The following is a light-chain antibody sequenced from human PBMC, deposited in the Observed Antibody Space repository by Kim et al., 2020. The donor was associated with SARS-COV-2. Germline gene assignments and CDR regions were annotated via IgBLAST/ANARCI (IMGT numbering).Light chain of an antibody. CDR2: AAS. Sequence: EIVLTQSPGTLSLSPGERATLSCRASQSVTSNYLAWYQQRPGQAPRLLIYAASSRATGIPDRFSGSGSGTDFTLTISRLEPEDFAVYYYQPYSSTPWTFGQGTKVDIK. V-gene: IGKV3-20*01. CDR3: QPYSSTPWT. J-gene: IGKJ1*01. CDR1: QSVTSNY.